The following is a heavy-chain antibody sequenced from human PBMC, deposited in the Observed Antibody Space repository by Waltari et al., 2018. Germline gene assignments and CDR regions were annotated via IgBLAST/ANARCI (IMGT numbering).Heavy chain of an antibody. CDR1: GYTFTSYD. CDR3: ARATPSPFGGVSAIDY. D-gene: IGHD3-16*01. Sequence: QVQLVQSGAEVKKPGASVKVSCKASGYTFTSYDINWVRQATAQGLGWMGWMNPNSGNTGYAQKFQGRVTSTRNTSISTAYMELSSLRSEDTAVYYCARATPSPFGGVSAIDYWGQGTLVTVSS. V-gene: IGHV1-8*03. CDR2: MNPNSGNT. J-gene: IGHJ4*02.